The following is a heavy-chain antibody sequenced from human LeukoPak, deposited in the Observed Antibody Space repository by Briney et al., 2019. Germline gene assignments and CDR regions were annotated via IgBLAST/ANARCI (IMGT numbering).Heavy chain of an antibody. CDR1: GYTFTSYG. CDR2: ISAYDGNT. Sequence: GASVKVSCKASGYTFTSYGISWVRQAPGQGLEWMGWISAYDGNTNYAQKLQGRVTITTDTSTSTAYMELRSLRSDDTAVYYCARDFNYGDYDLLYYGMDVWGKGTTVTVSS. V-gene: IGHV1-18*04. D-gene: IGHD4-17*01. CDR3: ARDFNYGDYDLLYYGMDV. J-gene: IGHJ6*04.